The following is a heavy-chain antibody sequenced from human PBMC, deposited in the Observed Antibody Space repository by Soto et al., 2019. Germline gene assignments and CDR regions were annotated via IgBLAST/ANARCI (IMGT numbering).Heavy chain of an antibody. Sequence: QVQLVQSGAEVKKPGASVKVSCKASGYTFTSYGISWVRQAPGQGLEWMGWISAYNGNTNYAQKLQGRVTMTTDTSTSTAYMELRSLRSDDTAVYYWARASCSGGSCYSYYFDYWGQGTLVTVSS. D-gene: IGHD2-15*01. V-gene: IGHV1-18*01. CDR1: GYTFTSYG. CDR3: ARASCSGGSCYSYYFDY. CDR2: ISAYNGNT. J-gene: IGHJ4*02.